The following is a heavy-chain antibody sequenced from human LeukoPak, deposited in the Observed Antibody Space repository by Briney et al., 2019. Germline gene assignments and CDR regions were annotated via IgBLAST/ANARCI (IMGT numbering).Heavy chain of an antibody. CDR3: AKDLERTYYLFGY. V-gene: IGHV3-23*01. Sequence: GGSLRLSCAASGFTFSSYVMSWVRQAPGKGLEWVSTISGSGGSTYYPDSVKGRFTISRDNSKNTLYLQMNSLRAEDTAVYYCAKDLERTYYLFGYWGQGSLVTVS. CDR1: GFTFSSYV. CDR2: ISGSGGST. D-gene: IGHD3-10*01. J-gene: IGHJ4*02.